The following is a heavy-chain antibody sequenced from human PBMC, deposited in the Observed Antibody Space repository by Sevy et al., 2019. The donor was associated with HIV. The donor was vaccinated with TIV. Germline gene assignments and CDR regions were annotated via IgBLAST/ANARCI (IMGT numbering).Heavy chain of an antibody. CDR2: ISGSGGST. CDR1: GFTFSSYA. CDR3: AKDYSSSWLYFDY. Sequence: GESLKISCAASGFTFSSYAMSWVRQAPGKGLEWVSAISGSGGSTYYADSVKGRFTISRDNSKNTLYLQMNSLRAEDTAVYYCAKDYSSSWLYFDYWGQGTLVTVSS. V-gene: IGHV3-23*01. J-gene: IGHJ4*02. D-gene: IGHD6-13*01.